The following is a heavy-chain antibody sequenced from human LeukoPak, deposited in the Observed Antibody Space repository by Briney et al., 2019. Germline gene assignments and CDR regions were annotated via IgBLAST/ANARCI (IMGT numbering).Heavy chain of an antibody. CDR1: GYTFTGYY. Sequence: GASVNVSCKASGYTFTGYYVHWVRQAPGQGLEWMGWINPNSGGTNYAQKFQGRVTMTRDTSIGTAYMELSRLRSDDTAIYYCARGGIVGARNWFDPWGQGTLDTVSS. V-gene: IGHV1-2*02. D-gene: IGHD1-26*01. CDR2: INPNSGGT. CDR3: ARGGIVGARNWFDP. J-gene: IGHJ5*02.